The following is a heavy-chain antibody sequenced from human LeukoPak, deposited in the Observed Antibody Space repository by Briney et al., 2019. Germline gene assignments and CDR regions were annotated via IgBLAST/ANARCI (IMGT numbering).Heavy chain of an antibody. J-gene: IGHJ6*03. Sequence: SVKVSCKVSGYTLTELSMHWVRQAPGQGLEWMGGIIPIFGTANYAQKFQGRVTITADESTSTAYMELSSLRSEDTAVYYCASDYTGRYYYYMDVWGKGTTVTVSS. D-gene: IGHD3-10*01. V-gene: IGHV1-69*13. CDR3: ASDYTGRYYYYMDV. CDR2: IIPIFGTA. CDR1: GYTLTELS.